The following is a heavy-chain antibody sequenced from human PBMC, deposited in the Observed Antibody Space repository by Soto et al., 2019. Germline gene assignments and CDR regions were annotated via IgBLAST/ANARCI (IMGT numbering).Heavy chain of an antibody. J-gene: IGHJ5*02. V-gene: IGHV1-18*01. CDR3: ARLVVTATDWFDP. Sequence: ASVKVSCKASGYTLNTFGISWVRQAPGQGLEWMGWISAYNGYTKYAQKFQGRVTMTTDTSTSIAYMDLRSLRSDDTVVYFCARLVVTATDWFDPWGQGTLVTVSS. D-gene: IGHD2-15*01. CDR1: GYTLNTFG. CDR2: ISAYNGYT.